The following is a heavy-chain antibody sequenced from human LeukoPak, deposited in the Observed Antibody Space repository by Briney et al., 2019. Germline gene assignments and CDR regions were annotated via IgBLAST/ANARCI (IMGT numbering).Heavy chain of an antibody. V-gene: IGHV4-59*08. CDR2: IYYSGST. Sequence: SEPLSLTCTVSGGSISSYYWSWLRQPPGKGLEWIGYIYYSGSTNYNPSLKSRVTISVDTSKNQFSLKLSSVTAADTAVYYCARHRLREAFDIWGQGTMVTVSS. CDR3: ARHRLREAFDI. CDR1: GGSISSYY. J-gene: IGHJ3*02. D-gene: IGHD4-17*01.